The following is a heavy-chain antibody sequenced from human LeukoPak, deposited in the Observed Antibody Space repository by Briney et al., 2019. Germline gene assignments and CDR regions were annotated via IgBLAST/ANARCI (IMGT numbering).Heavy chain of an antibody. D-gene: IGHD6-19*01. Sequence: GGSQRLSCAASGFTFDDYGMSWVRQAPGKGLEWVSGINWNGGSTGYADSVKGRFTISRDNAKNSLYLQMNSLRAEDTALYYCARDLVAVAGTLRFDPWGQGTLVTVSS. V-gene: IGHV3-20*04. CDR2: INWNGGST. CDR3: ARDLVAVAGTLRFDP. J-gene: IGHJ5*02. CDR1: GFTFDDYG.